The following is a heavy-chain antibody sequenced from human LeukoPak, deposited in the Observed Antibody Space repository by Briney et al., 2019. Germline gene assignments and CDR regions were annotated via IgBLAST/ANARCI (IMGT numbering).Heavy chain of an antibody. CDR2: IYTSGST. V-gene: IGHV4-4*07. J-gene: IGHJ4*02. Sequence: SETLSLTCTVSGVSISSYYWSWIRRPAGKGLEWIGRIYTSGSTNYNPTLKSRVTMSVDTSKNQFSLKLSSVTAADAAVYYCARGGYSSGWWDYWGQGTLVTVSS. D-gene: IGHD6-19*01. CDR3: ARGGYSSGWWDY. CDR1: GVSISSYY.